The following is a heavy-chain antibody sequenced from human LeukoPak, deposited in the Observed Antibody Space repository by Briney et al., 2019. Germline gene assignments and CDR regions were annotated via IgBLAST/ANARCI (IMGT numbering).Heavy chain of an antibody. CDR3: ARGLLRGNWFDP. D-gene: IGHD2-15*01. V-gene: IGHV1-8*01. J-gene: IGHJ5*02. CDR1: GYTFTSYD. Sequence: ASVKVSCKASGYTFTSYDINWVRQAPGQGLEWMGWMNPNSGNTGYAQKFQGRVTMTRNTSISTAYMELSSLRSEDTAVYYCARGLLRGNWFDPWGQGTLVTVSS. CDR2: MNPNSGNT.